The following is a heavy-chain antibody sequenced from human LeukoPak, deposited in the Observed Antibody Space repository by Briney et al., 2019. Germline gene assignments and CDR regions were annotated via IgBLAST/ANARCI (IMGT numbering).Heavy chain of an antibody. J-gene: IGHJ4*02. CDR2: IYYSGST. Sequence: SETLSLTCTVSGGSISTYFWSWIRQPPGKGLEWIGYIYYSGSTNYNPSLKSRVTISLDTSKNQFSLKLSSVTAADTAMYNCARVVYYDSSGYNDYWGQGTLVTVSS. D-gene: IGHD3-22*01. CDR3: ARVVYYDSSGYNDY. CDR1: GGSISTYF. V-gene: IGHV4-59*01.